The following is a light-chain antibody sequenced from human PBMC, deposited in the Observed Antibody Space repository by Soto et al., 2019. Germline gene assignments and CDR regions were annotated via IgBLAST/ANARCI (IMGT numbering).Light chain of an antibody. CDR1: SSDVGGYNY. J-gene: IGLJ3*02. Sequence: QSALTQPASMSGSPGQSITISCTGTSSDVGGYNYVSWYQQHPGKAPKLMIYDVSNRPSGVSSRFSGSKSGNTASLTISGLQAEDEADYYCSSYTTSTTLVFGGGTKLTVL. CDR3: SSYTTSTTLV. CDR2: DVS. V-gene: IGLV2-14*01.